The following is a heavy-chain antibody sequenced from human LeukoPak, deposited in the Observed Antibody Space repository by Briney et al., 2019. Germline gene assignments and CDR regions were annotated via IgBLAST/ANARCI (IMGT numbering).Heavy chain of an antibody. CDR3: ARGLQNYFYGMDV. J-gene: IGHJ6*02. V-gene: IGHV5-51*01. D-gene: IGHD2-15*01. CDR2: IYPGDSDT. Sequence: GEPLKISCKGSGYSFTSYWIVWVRQMPGKGLEWMGIIYPGDSDTRYSPSFQGQVTISADKSISTAYLQWSSLRASDTATYFCARGLQNYFYGMDVWGQGTTVTVSS. CDR1: GYSFTSYW.